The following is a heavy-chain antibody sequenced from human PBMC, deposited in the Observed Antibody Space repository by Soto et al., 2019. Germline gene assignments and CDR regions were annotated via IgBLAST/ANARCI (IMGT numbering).Heavy chain of an antibody. V-gene: IGHV1-46*01. CDR1: GYTFTSYY. J-gene: IGHJ5*02. CDR3: ARDRIAAAGTNGWFDP. Sequence: QVQLVQSGAEVKKPGASVKVSCKASGYTFTSYYMHWVRQAPGQGLEWMGIINPSGGSTSYAQKFQGRVTMTRDTSTSTVYMELSSLRSEDTAVYYCARDRIAAAGTNGWFDPWGQGTLVTVSS. D-gene: IGHD6-13*01. CDR2: INPSGGST.